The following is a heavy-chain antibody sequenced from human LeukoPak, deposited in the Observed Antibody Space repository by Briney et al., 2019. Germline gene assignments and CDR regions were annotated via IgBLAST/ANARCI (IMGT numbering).Heavy chain of an antibody. CDR3: ARTAYTGGWDFDY. CDR2: IIPKYGKA. CDR1: GGTFNSYA. Sequence: ASVTVSCTASGGTFNSYAINWVRQAPGQGLEWMGGIIPKYGKANYAQSLQDRVTITADDSTSTAYMELSSLKSEDTAVYYCARTAYTGGWDFDYWGQGTLVAVSS. D-gene: IGHD6-19*01. J-gene: IGHJ4*02. V-gene: IGHV1-69*13.